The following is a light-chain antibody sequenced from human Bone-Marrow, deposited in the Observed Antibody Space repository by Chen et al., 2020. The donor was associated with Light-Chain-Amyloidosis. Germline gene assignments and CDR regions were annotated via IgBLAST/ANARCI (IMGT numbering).Light chain of an antibody. J-gene: IGLJ2*01. CDR2: RDT. V-gene: IGLV3-25*03. CDR1: DWQTKD. CDR3: QSADSNGTYEVI. Sequence: SYELTHPPSVSVPPGQTARITCSGDDWQTKDAYWYQQKPGQAPVLVIHRDTERPSGISERFSGSSSGTRATLTISGGQAEDEADYHCQSADSNGTYEVIFGGGTKLTVL.